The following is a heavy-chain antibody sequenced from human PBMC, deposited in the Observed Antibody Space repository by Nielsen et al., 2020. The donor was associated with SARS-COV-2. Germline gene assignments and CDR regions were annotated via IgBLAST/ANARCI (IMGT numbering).Heavy chain of an antibody. CDR2: ISGSGGST. CDR3: AKYVLGYYDFWSGYYPNYYYYGMDV. J-gene: IGHJ6*02. V-gene: IGHV3-23*01. Sequence: GESLKISCAASGFTFSSYAMSWVRQAPGKGLEWVSAISGSGGSTYYADSVKGRFTISRDNSKNTLYLQMNGLRAEDTAVYYCAKYVLGYYDFWSGYYPNYYYYGMDVWGQGTTVTVSS. CDR1: GFTFSSYA. D-gene: IGHD3-3*01.